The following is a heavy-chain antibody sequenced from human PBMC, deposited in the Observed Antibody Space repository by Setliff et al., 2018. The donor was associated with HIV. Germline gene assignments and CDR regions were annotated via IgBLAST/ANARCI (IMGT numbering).Heavy chain of an antibody. CDR1: GDSISSGPYY. CDR2: MSYSGST. J-gene: IGHJ4*02. Sequence: SETLSLTCSVSGDSISSGPYYRAWIRQPPGKGLEWIGSMSYSGSTIYNSSLKTRVTISVDTSKNHFSLRLSSVSAADTAVYYCARNPHYFDRSGSYSWFYFDFWGQGALVTVSS. D-gene: IGHD3-22*01. V-gene: IGHV4-39*07. CDR3: ARNPHYFDRSGSYSWFYFDF.